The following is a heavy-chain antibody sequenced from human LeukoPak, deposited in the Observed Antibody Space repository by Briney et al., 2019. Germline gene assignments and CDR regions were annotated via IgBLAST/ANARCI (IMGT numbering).Heavy chain of an antibody. V-gene: IGHV3-7*01. D-gene: IGHD2-8*02. CDR1: GFIFSSYW. CDR3: VGSTGWPLQH. J-gene: IGHJ1*01. CDR2: IKQDGSEK. Sequence: GGSLRLSCEGSGFIFSSYWMSWVRRAPGKGLEWVANIKQDGSEKYYVESVKGRFTISRDNAKNSLYLQMNSLRAEDMAIYYCVGSTGWPLQHWGQGALVTVSS.